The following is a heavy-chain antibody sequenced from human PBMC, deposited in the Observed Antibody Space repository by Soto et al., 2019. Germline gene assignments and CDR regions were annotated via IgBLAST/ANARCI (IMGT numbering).Heavy chain of an antibody. D-gene: IGHD3-10*01. Sequence: SVKVSCKASGFTFTSSAVQWVRQTRGQRLEWMGWFVAGGGKTNYAQKFQGRVTTTEDISTSTGYMELSSLRSEDTAVYYCATEKYNYYGSGSTYFDYWGQGMLVTVSS. CDR2: FVAGGGKT. J-gene: IGHJ4*02. V-gene: IGHV1-58*01. CDR1: GFTFTSSA. CDR3: ATEKYNYYGSGSTYFDY.